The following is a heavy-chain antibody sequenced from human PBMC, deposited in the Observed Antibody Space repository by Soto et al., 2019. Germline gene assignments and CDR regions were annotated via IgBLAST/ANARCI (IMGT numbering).Heavy chain of an antibody. D-gene: IGHD6-25*01. Sequence: EVQLVESGGGLVQPGGSLRLSCAASGFTFSSYSMNWVRQAPGKGLEWVSYISSSSSTISYADSVKGRFTISRDNANYSLYLQKNSLTAEDTAVYYCGRALNSGLFDYWGQGTLVTVSS. J-gene: IGHJ4*02. V-gene: IGHV3-48*01. CDR1: GFTFSSYS. CDR3: GRALNSGLFDY. CDR2: ISSSSSTI.